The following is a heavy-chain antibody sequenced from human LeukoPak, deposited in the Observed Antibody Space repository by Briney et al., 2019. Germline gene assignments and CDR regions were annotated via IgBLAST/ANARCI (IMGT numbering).Heavy chain of an antibody. V-gene: IGHV4-30-2*01. D-gene: IGHD3-22*01. Sequence: PSETLSLTCTVSGGSISSGGYYWSWIRQPPGKGLEWIGYIYHSGSTYYNPSLKSRVTISVDRSKNQFSLKLSSVTAADTAVYYCVRTDYYDSSGYSGVFDYWGQGTLVTVSS. CDR2: IYHSGST. J-gene: IGHJ4*02. CDR3: VRTDYYDSSGYSGVFDY. CDR1: GGSISSGGYY.